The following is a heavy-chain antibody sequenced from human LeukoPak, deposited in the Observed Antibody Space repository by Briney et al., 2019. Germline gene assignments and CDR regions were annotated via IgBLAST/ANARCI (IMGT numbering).Heavy chain of an antibody. CDR1: GGSISNYY. CDR3: ARAGDGSGSYDNADYDY. D-gene: IGHD3-10*01. CDR2: IYTSGST. V-gene: IGHV4-4*07. Sequence: SETLSLTCTVSGGSISNYYWNWLRQPAGKGLEWIGRIYTSGSTNYNPSLKSRVTMSIDTSKNEFSLKVISVTAADAAVYYCARAGDGSGSYDNADYDYWGQGTLVTVSS. J-gene: IGHJ4*02.